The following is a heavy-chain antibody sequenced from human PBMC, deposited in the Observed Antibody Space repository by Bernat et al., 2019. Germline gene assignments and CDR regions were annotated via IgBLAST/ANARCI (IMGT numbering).Heavy chain of an antibody. Sequence: QVQMQQSGPGLVKPSQTLSLTCAISGESVSTNSAAWNWIRQSPSRGLEWLGRTYYRSKWYNDYAVSVKSRITINPDTSKNHFSLQLNSVSPEDTAVYYCARYSTTDGGMDVWGQGTTVTVSS. V-gene: IGHV6-1*01. D-gene: IGHD4-11*01. J-gene: IGHJ6*02. CDR1: GESVSTNSAA. CDR3: ARYSTTDGGMDV. CDR2: TYYRSKWYN.